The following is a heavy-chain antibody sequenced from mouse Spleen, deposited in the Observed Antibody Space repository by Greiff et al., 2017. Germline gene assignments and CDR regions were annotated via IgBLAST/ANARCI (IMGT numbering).Heavy chain of an antibody. Sequence: QVQLQQSGPGLVAPSQSLSITCTVSGFSLTNYAVHWVRQSPGKGLEWLGVIWSDGSTVYNAAFISRLSISKDNSKSQVFFKMNSLQADDTAIYYCASELSFAYWGQGTLVTVSA. D-gene: IGHD4-1*01. CDR3: ASELSFAY. V-gene: IGHV2-4-1*01. CDR1: GFSLTNYA. CDR2: IWSDGST. J-gene: IGHJ3*01.